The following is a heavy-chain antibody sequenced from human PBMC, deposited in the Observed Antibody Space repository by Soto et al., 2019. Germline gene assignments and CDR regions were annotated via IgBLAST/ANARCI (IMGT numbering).Heavy chain of an antibody. V-gene: IGHV4-61*01. D-gene: IGHD4-17*01. CDR1: GGSVSDKTYY. CDR3: ARTTAVPNTLRSRSFFDY. J-gene: IGHJ4*02. Sequence: TSETLSLPCSVSGGSVSDKTYYWSWIRQPPGKRLEWIGYVYYSGTTNYNPSLKSRVTISVDLSKNRFSLRLSSVTTADTALYYCARTTAVPNTLRSRSFFDYWGQGTLVPVSP. CDR2: VYYSGTT.